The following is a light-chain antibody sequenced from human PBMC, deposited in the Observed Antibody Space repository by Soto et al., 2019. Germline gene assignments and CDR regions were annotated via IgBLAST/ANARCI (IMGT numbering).Light chain of an antibody. CDR1: QNINSW. Sequence: DIQMTQSPSTLSASVGDRVTITCRASQNINSWLAWYQQKPGKAPKFLIYKASGLESGVQSRFSGSGSGTEFTLTISSLQPDDFATYYCQQYDTYSRTFGQGTKVE. CDR3: QQYDTYSRT. CDR2: KAS. V-gene: IGKV1-5*03. J-gene: IGKJ1*01.